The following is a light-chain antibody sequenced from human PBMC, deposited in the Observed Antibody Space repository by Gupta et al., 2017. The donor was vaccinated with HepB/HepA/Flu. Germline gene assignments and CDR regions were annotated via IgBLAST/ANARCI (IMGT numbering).Light chain of an antibody. CDR1: QSVSSY. CDR2: DAS. CDR3: QQRSSWPIT. V-gene: IGKV3-11*01. J-gene: IGKJ5*01. Sequence: EIVSTQSPATLSLSPGERATLSCRASQSVSSYLAWYQQKPGQAPSLLIYDASNRATGLPARFSGSGSGTDFTLTISSLEPEDFAVYYCQQRSSWPITFGQGTQLEIK.